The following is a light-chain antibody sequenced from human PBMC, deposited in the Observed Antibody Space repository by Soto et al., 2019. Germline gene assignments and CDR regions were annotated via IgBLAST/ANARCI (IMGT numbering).Light chain of an antibody. CDR3: QQYNNWALT. Sequence: EIVMTQSPATLSVSPGERATLSCRASQSVSSNLAWYQQKPGQAPSLLVYGASTRATGSPARFSGSGSGTEFTLTISSLQSEDVAVYYRQQYNNWALTFGGGTKVEIK. V-gene: IGKV3D-15*01. J-gene: IGKJ4*01. CDR2: GAS. CDR1: QSVSSN.